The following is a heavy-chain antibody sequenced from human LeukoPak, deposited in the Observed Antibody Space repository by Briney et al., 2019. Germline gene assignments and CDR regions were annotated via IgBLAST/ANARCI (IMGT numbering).Heavy chain of an antibody. Sequence: PGGSLRLSCEASGFTFSTYGMSWVRQAPGKGLEWVSAISYSGGSTYYADSVKGRFTISRDNSKNTLYLQMNSLRAEDTAVYYCAGHHQAYSRTYWGQGTLVTVSS. D-gene: IGHD6-13*01. J-gene: IGHJ4*02. CDR3: AGHHQAYSRTY. CDR2: ISYSGGST. CDR1: GFTFSTYG. V-gene: IGHV3-23*01.